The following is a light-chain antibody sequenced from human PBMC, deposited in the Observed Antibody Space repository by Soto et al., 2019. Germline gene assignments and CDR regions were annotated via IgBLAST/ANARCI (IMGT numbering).Light chain of an antibody. Sequence: QSALTQPASVSGSPGQSITISCTGTSSDVGGYNYVSWYQQHPGTAPKLMIYDVSHRPSGVSNRFSGSKSGNTASLTISGLQAEDEADYYCCSYTSSSTLVFGGGTKVTVL. CDR1: SSDVGGYNY. CDR3: CSYTSSSTLV. V-gene: IGLV2-14*03. CDR2: DVS. J-gene: IGLJ3*02.